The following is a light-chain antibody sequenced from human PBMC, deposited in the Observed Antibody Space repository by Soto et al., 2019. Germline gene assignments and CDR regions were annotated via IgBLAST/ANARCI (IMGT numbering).Light chain of an antibody. Sequence: QSLLTQPASVSGSPGQSIALSCHGTSSDVGSYNLVSWYQQYPGKAPKLLISEGGKRPSGISNRFSGSKSGNTASLTISGLQAEDEADYYCCSFAHSNTYGFGTGTKVTVL. J-gene: IGLJ1*01. V-gene: IGLV2-23*01. CDR3: CSFAHSNTYG. CDR2: EGG. CDR1: SSDVGSYNL.